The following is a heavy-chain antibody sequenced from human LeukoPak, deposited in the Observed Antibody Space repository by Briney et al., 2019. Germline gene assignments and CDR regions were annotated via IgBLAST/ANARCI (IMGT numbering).Heavy chain of an antibody. Sequence: SQTLSLTCAISGDSVSSNSAVWNWIRQSPSRGLEWLGSTYYRSKWYNDYAVSVRSRITFNPDTSKNQFSLQLNSVTPEDTAVYYCARLWQRAIYYWGQGTLVIVSS. J-gene: IGHJ4*02. CDR2: TYYRSKWYN. CDR1: GDSVSSNSAV. V-gene: IGHV6-1*01. CDR3: ARLWQRAIYY. D-gene: IGHD3-3*01.